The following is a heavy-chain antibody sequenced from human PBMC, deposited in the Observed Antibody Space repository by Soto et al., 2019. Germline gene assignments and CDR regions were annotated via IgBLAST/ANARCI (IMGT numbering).Heavy chain of an antibody. J-gene: IGHJ6*03. D-gene: IGHD6-13*01. CDR2: VYYSGNT. CDR3: ARKGXAASYAHYYMDV. V-gene: IGHV4-59*01. CDR1: GGSISPYY. Sequence: QVQLQESGPGLVKPSVTLSLTCTVSGGSISPYYWSWIRQPPGKGLEWIGYVYYSGNTNYNPSLESRVTISVDTSRNRFSLNLTSATAADTAVYXCARKGXAASYAHYYMDVWGRGTAVTVSS.